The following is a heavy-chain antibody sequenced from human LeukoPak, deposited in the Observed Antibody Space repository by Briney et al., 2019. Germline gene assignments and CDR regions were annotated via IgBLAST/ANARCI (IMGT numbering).Heavy chain of an antibody. CDR2: IYHSGST. J-gene: IGHJ3*02. CDR1: GYSISSGYY. CDR3: ARDGQWPVLHRTPHAFDI. Sequence: SETLSLTCTVSGYSISSGYYWGWIRQPPGKGLEWIGSIYHSGSTYYNPSLKSRVTISVDTSKNQFSLKLSSVTAADTAVYYCARDGQWPVLHRTPHAFDIWGQGTMVTVSS. D-gene: IGHD6-19*01. V-gene: IGHV4-38-2*02.